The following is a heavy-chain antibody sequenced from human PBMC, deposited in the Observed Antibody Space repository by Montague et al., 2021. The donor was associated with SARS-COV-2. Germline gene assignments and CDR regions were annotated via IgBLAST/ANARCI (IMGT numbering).Heavy chain of an antibody. V-gene: IGHV4-4*02. D-gene: IGHD3/OR15-3a*01. CDR2: TYLSGFT. CDR1: DVSLSSSTW. Sequence: SETLSLTCVVFDVSLSSSTWWSWVRQSPGKGLEWVGETYLSGFTQYNPSVKSRVTISLDDSRSQSSLRLTSVTAADTAVYFCARGGLGNRGFDYWGQGALVTVSS. J-gene: IGHJ4*02. CDR3: ARGGLGNRGFDY.